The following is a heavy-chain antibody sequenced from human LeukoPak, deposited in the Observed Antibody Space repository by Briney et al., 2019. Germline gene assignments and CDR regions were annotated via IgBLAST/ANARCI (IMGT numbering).Heavy chain of an antibody. J-gene: IGHJ5*02. CDR3: AREGDGGGVGATNWFDP. D-gene: IGHD1-26*01. Sequence: SETLSLTCTVSGDSISDYYWSWIRQPPGKGLEWIGYVHYTGRTDYNPSLKSRVTISIDTSKNQFSLRLSSVTAADTAVYYCAREGDGGGVGATNWFDPWGQGTLVTVSS. V-gene: IGHV4-59*01. CDR1: GDSISDYY. CDR2: VHYTGRT.